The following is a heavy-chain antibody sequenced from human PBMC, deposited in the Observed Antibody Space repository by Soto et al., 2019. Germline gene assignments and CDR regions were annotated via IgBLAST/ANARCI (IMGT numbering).Heavy chain of an antibody. J-gene: IGHJ6*03. CDR2: INPSGGST. CDR1: GYTFTSYY. CDR3: ARKGSAKNSYYYYYMDV. D-gene: IGHD3-10*01. Sequence: ASVKVSCKASGYTFTSYYMHWVRQAPGQGLEWMGIINPSGGSTSYAQKFQGRVTMTRDTSTSTVYMELSSLRSEDTAVYYCARKGSAKNSYYYYYMDVWGKGTTVTVSS. V-gene: IGHV1-46*03.